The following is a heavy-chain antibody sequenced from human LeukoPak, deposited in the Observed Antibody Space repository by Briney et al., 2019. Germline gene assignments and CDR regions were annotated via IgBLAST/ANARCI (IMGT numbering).Heavy chain of an antibody. D-gene: IGHD6-13*01. V-gene: IGHV4-34*01. CDR3: ARAGYSSSWYFDY. CDR2: TNHSGST. J-gene: IGHJ4*02. CDR1: GGSFSGYY. Sequence: SETLSLTCAVYGGSFSGYYWSWIRQPPGKGLEWIGETNHSGSTNYNPSLKSRVTISVDTSKNQFSLKLSSVTAADTAVYYCARAGYSSSWYFDYWGQGTLVTVSS.